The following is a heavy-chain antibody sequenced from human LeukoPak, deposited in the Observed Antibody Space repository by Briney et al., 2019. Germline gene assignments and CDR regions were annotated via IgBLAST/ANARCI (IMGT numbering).Heavy chain of an antibody. CDR3: AKGGDLWKFYYFDY. CDR2: IRYDGSNK. V-gene: IGHV3-30*02. Sequence: GGSLRLSCAASGFTFSSYGMHWVRQAPGKGLEWVAFIRYDGSNKYYADSVKGRFTISRDNSKNTLYLQMNSLRAEDTAAYYCAKGGDLWKFYYFDYWGQGTLVTVSS. J-gene: IGHJ4*02. CDR1: GFTFSSYG. D-gene: IGHD3-3*01.